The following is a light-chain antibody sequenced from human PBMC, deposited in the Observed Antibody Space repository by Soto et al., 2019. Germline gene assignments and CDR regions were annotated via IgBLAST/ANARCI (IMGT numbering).Light chain of an antibody. Sequence: QSVLTQPASVSGSPGQSITISCTGTSSNVGSYNLVSWYQQHPGKAPKLMIYEVSKRPSGVSNRFSGSKSGNTASLTISGLQAEDEVDYHCCSYAGSYTYVFGPGTKVTVL. J-gene: IGLJ1*01. CDR1: SSNVGSYNL. CDR3: CSYAGSYTYV. CDR2: EVS. V-gene: IGLV2-23*02.